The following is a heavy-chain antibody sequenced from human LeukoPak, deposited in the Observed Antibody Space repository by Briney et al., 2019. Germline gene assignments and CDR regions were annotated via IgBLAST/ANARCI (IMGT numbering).Heavy chain of an antibody. V-gene: IGHV3-23*01. CDR3: VRGAYSSSWLNFDY. CDR1: GFTFSSYA. J-gene: IGHJ4*02. Sequence: PGGSLRLSCSASGFTFSSYAMSWVRQAPGKGLEWVSGISGSDGSTNYADSVKGRFTISRENSKNTLYLQMNSLGAEDTAVYYCVRGAYSSSWLNFDYWGQGTLVTVSS. CDR2: ISGSDGST. D-gene: IGHD6-13*01.